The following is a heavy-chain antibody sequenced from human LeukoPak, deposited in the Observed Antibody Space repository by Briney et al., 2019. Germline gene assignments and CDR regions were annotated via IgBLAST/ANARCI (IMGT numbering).Heavy chain of an antibody. D-gene: IGHD5-24*01. CDR1: GHTFTNYH. V-gene: IGHV1-46*01. J-gene: IGHJ4*02. CDR2: LTPRGYIT. Sequence: ASVKVSCKASGHTFTNYHIHWVRQAPGQGHEWMGILTPRGYITNYAQKFHGRVTITRDTSTSTIYMELSSLRSEDTAVYYCARGGQRWLQFPYDYWGQGTVVTVSS. CDR3: ARGGQRWLQFPYDY.